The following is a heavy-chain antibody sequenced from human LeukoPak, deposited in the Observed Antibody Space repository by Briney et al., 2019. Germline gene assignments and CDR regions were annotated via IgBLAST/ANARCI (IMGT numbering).Heavy chain of an antibody. CDR2: ISYDGSNK. J-gene: IGHJ4*02. CDR1: GFTFSSYG. Sequence: PGGSLRLSCAAPGFTFSSYGMHWVRQAPGKGLEWVAVISYDGSNKYYADSVKARFTISRDHSKNTLYLQMNSLRAEDTAVYYCAKERRIPSQYYFDYWGQGTLVTVSS. V-gene: IGHV3-30*18. D-gene: IGHD2-2*01. CDR3: AKERRIPSQYYFDY.